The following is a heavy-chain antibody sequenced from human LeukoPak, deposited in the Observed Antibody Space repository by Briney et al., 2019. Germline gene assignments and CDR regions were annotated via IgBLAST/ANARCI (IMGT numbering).Heavy chain of an antibody. CDR2: ISGSGSST. J-gene: IGHJ4*02. CDR1: GFTFSSYD. V-gene: IGHV3-23*01. CDR3: AKDSNRGVWGSYRSYDY. D-gene: IGHD3-16*01. Sequence: GRSLRLSRAASGFTFSSYDMSWVRQAPGKGLEWVSAISGSGSSTSYADSVKGRFTISRDNSKNTLYLQRNSLRAEDTAVYYCAKDSNRGVWGSYRSYDYWGQGTLVTVSS.